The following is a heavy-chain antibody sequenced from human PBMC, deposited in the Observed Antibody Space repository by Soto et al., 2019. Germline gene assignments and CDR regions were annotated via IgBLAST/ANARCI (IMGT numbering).Heavy chain of an antibody. Sequence: WGSLRLSCAASGFTFSSYSMSWVRQAPGKGLEWVSGFRTSGDGGTTYYADSVKGRFTISRDNSKNMLFLRMNSLRAEDTAIYYCAKKVNSGPGSQYFDYWGQGTLVTVSS. CDR2: FRTSGDGGTT. CDR1: GFTFSSYS. CDR3: AKKVNSGPGSQYFDY. J-gene: IGHJ4*02. D-gene: IGHD3-10*01. V-gene: IGHV3-23*01.